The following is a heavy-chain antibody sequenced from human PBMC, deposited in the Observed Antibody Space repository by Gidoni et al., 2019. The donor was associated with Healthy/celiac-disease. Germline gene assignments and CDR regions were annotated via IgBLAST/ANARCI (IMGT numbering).Heavy chain of an antibody. CDR2: IRSKANSYAT. Sequence: EVQLVESGGGLVQPGGSLKLSCAASGFTFSGSAMHWVRQASGKGLEWVGRIRSKANSYATAYAASVKGRFTISRDDSKNTAYLQMNSLKTEDTAVYYCTRFLQFDRHFDYWGQGTLVTVSS. J-gene: IGHJ4*02. V-gene: IGHV3-73*02. CDR1: GFTFSGSA. D-gene: IGHD1-1*01. CDR3: TRFLQFDRHFDY.